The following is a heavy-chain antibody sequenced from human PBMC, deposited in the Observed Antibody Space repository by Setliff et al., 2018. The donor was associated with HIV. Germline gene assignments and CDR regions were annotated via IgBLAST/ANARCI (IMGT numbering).Heavy chain of an antibody. CDR2: INTSGST. V-gene: IGHV4-61*02. CDR3: ARVGYHGSGRYSFDY. D-gene: IGHD3-10*01. J-gene: IGHJ4*02. CDR1: NGSISSGTFY. Sequence: PSETLSLTCTVSNGSISSGTFYWNWIRQPAGKGLEWIGRINTSGSTNYNPSLKSRVTISVDTSKNQFSLNLSSVTAAETAVYYCARVGYHGSGRYSFDYWGQGTLVTVSS.